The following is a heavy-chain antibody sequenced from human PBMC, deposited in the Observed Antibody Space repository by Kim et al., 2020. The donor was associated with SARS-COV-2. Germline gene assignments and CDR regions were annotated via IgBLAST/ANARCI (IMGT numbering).Heavy chain of an antibody. Sequence: ASVKVSCKASGYTFTSYYMHWVRQAPGQGLEWMGIINPSGGSTSYAQKFQGRVTMTRDTSTSTVYMELSSLRSEDTAVYYCARVGLDGNTHYSGYDIPWFFDYWGQGTLVTVSS. V-gene: IGHV1-46*01. CDR2: INPSGGST. CDR1: GYTFTSYY. J-gene: IGHJ4*02. CDR3: ARVGLDGNTHYSGYDIPWFFDY. D-gene: IGHD5-12*01.